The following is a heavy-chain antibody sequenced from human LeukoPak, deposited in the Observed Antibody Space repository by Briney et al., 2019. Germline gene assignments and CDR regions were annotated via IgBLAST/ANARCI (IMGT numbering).Heavy chain of an antibody. J-gene: IGHJ4*02. D-gene: IGHD6-6*01. CDR2: INPNSGGT. V-gene: IGHV1-2*02. CDR3: ARERSSQGYFDF. Sequence: ASVKVSCKASGYTFTGYYMHWVRQAPGQGLEWMGWINPNSGGTNYAQKLQGRVTMTRDTSISTAYLQWSSLKASDTAMYYCARERSSQGYFDFWGQGTLVTVSS. CDR1: GYTFTGYY.